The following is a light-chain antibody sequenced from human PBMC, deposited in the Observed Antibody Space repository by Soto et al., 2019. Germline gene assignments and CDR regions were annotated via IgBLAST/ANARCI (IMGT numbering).Light chain of an antibody. CDR3: CSYAGSSTWV. Sequence: QSALTQPASVSGSPGQSITFSCTGTTSDVGSYNLVSWYQQHPGKAPKLMIYEGSKRPSGVSNRFSGSKSGNTASLTISGLKAEDGADYYCCSYAGSSTWVFGGGTKLTV. CDR1: TSDVGSYNL. CDR2: EGS. J-gene: IGLJ3*02. V-gene: IGLV2-23*01.